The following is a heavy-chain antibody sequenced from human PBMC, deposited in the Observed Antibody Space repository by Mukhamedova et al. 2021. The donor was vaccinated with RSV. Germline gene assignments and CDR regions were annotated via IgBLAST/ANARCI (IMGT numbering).Heavy chain of an antibody. CDR2: ISYDGSNK. D-gene: IGHD3-10*01. J-gene: IGHJ4*01. CDR3: ARDLDGSGSFDY. Sequence: GFTFSSYAMHWVRQAPGKWLEWVAVISYDGSNKYYADSVKGRFTISRDNSKNTLYLQMNSLRAEDTAVYYCARDLDGSGSFDYCG. CDR1: GFTFSSYA. V-gene: IGHV3-30*04.